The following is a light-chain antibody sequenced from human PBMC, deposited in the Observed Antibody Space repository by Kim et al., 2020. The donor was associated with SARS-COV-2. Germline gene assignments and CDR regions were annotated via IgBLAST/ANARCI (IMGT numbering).Light chain of an antibody. V-gene: IGLV3-1*01. CDR1: KLGNKY. J-gene: IGLJ2*01. Sequence: SYELTQPPSVSVSPGQTASITCSGDKLGNKYASWYQQRPGQSPVLVISQDNKRPSGIPERFSGSNSGNTASLTISGTQAMDEADYYCQAWDSSTEVLFGGGTQLTVL. CDR3: QAWDSSTEVL. CDR2: QDN.